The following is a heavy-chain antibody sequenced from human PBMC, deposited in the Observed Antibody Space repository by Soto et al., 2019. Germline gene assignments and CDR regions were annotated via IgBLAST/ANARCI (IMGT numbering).Heavy chain of an antibody. Sequence: EVQLWESGGGLVQPGGSLRLSCAASGSTFSSYVMSWVRQAPGKGLEWVSVISGSGDSTYYADSVKGRFTISRDNSKNTLYVQMNSLRAEDTAVYYCARELGYCSGGSCYMDGAFDFWGQGTMVTVSS. CDR1: GSTFSSYV. D-gene: IGHD2-15*01. CDR3: ARELGYCSGGSCYMDGAFDF. J-gene: IGHJ3*01. CDR2: ISGSGDST. V-gene: IGHV3-23*01.